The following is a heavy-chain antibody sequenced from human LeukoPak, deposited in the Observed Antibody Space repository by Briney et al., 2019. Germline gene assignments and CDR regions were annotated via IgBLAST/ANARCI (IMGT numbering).Heavy chain of an antibody. V-gene: IGHV3-23*01. Sequence: GSLRLSCAASGFTSSDYTMNWVRQAPGKGLEWVSGISVSDDSTYYADSVEGRFTMSRDNSNNMLYLQMNSLRAEDTAVYYCAKDRFCSSTNCPYDQWGQGTLVTVSS. J-gene: IGHJ4*01. CDR1: GFTSSDYT. D-gene: IGHD2-2*01. CDR2: ISVSDDST. CDR3: AKDRFCSSTNCPYDQ.